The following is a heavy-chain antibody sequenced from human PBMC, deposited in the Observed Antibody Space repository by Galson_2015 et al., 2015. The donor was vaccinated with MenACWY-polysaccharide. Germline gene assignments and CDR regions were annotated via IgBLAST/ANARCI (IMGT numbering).Heavy chain of an antibody. J-gene: IGHJ5*02. CDR1: GGSISSYR. D-gene: IGHD6-19*01. V-gene: IGHV4-59*01. CDR3: AGLMAGSPFGWFDP. Sequence: LSLTCTVSGGSISSYRWTWIRQPPGKGLECIGYIYYTGTTKYNPSLTSRVTISVDTSKKYFSLKLSSVTAADTAVYYCAGLMAGSPFGWFDPWGQGTLVTVSS. CDR2: IYYTGTT.